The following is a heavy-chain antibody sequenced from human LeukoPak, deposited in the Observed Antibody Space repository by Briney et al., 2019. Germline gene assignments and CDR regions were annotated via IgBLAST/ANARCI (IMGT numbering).Heavy chain of an antibody. CDR2: ISWAGTST. J-gene: IGHJ3*01. V-gene: IGHV3-43*01. CDR3: ANCGLSSTSCYPSF. Sequence: PGGSLRLSCAASGSTFDDYTMHWVRQAPGKGLECAPLISWAGTSTYYADSVKGRFTISRDNSKNSLYLQMNSLRTEDTALYYCANCGLSSTSCYPSFWGQGTMVTVSS. CDR1: GSTFDDYT. D-gene: IGHD2-2*01.